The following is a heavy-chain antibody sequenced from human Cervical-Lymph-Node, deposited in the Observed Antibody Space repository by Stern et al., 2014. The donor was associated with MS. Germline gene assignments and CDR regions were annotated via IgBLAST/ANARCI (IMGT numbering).Heavy chain of an antibody. V-gene: IGHV1-69*01. J-gene: IGHJ4*02. CDR2: VIPVFAST. CDR3: ATATVAGPGGGYYFDS. Sequence: QLVQSGAELKKPGSSVKVSCKASGGTFNSFDISWVRQAPGQGLEWMGGVIPVFASTKFAQNFQDRVTIIADESTNSAYLELTSLTSEDTAMYYCATATVAGPGGGYYFDSWGQGTLVTVSS. CDR1: GGTFNSFD. D-gene: IGHD6-19*01.